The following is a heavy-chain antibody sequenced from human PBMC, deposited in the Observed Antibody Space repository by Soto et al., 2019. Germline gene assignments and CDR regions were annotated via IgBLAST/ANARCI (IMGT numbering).Heavy chain of an antibody. CDR1: GFTFSSYE. V-gene: IGHV3-48*03. J-gene: IGHJ6*02. CDR3: ARGARDYYGMDV. Sequence: EVQLVESGGGLVQPGGSLRLFCAASGFTFSSYEMNWVRQAPGKGLEWVSYISSSGSTIYYADSVKGRFTISRDNAKNSLYLQMNSLRAEDTAVYYCARGARDYYGMDVWGQGTTVTVSS. CDR2: ISSSGSTI.